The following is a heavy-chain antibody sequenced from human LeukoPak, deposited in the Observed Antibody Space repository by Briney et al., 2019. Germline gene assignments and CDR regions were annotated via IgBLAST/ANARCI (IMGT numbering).Heavy chain of an antibody. V-gene: IGHV3-7*01. CDR1: GFTFSTYW. CDR2: IKEDGSAK. D-gene: IGHD3-22*01. CDR3: ARDSSGYYS. J-gene: IGHJ5*02. Sequence: PGRSLRLSCAASGFTFSTYWMSWVRQAPGKGLEWVANIKEDGSAKYYVDSVKGRFTISRDNAKNSLYLQMNSLRAEDTAVYYCARDSSGYYSWGQGTLVTVSS.